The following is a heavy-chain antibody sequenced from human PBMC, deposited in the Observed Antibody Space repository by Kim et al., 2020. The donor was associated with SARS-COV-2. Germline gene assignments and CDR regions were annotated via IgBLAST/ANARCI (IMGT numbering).Heavy chain of an antibody. CDR1: GGTFSSYA. Sequence: SVKVSCKASGGTFSSYAISWVRQAPGQGLEWMGGIIPIFGTANYAQKFQGRVTITADESTSTAYMELSSLRSEDTAVYYCASQDIVVVPAASRRRYNWFDPWGQGTLVTVSS. CDR2: IIPIFGTA. CDR3: ASQDIVVVPAASRRRYNWFDP. J-gene: IGHJ5*02. V-gene: IGHV1-69*13. D-gene: IGHD2-2*01.